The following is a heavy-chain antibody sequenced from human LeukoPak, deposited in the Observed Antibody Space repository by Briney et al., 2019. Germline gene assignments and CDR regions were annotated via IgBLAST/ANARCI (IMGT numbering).Heavy chain of an antibody. CDR1: GFTSGIYA. Sequence: GGSLRLSCAASGFTSGIYAVSWVRQAPGKGLEWVSAFSGGGDSYYADSVKGRFTISRDNSKKILYLQMNSLRAEDTAVYYCARERVGATSDAFDIWGQGTMVTVSS. CDR3: ARERVGATSDAFDI. CDR2: FSGGGDS. V-gene: IGHV3-23*01. J-gene: IGHJ3*02. D-gene: IGHD1-26*01.